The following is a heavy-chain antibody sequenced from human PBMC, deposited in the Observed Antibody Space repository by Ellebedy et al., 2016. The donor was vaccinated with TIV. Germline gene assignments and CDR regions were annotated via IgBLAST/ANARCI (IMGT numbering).Heavy chain of an antibody. V-gene: IGHV4-59*01. CDR1: GGSISSYY. CDR3: ASCPSEVGWFDP. CDR2: IYYSGST. Sequence: SETLSLXXTVSGGSISSYYWSWIRQPPGKGLEWIGYIYYSGSTNYNPSLKSRVTISVDTSKNQFSLKLSSVTAADTAVYYCASCPSEVGWFDPWGQGTLVTVSS. J-gene: IGHJ5*02.